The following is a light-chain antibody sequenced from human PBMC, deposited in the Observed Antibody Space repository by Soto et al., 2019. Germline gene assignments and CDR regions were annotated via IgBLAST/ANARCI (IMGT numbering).Light chain of an antibody. V-gene: IGKV1-39*01. CDR3: QQTYRTPT. CDR1: QSIDTY. J-gene: IGKJ1*01. Sequence: TQMTQSPSSLSASVGDRVTITCRASQSIDTYLNWYQQRPGKAPNLLIYSTSTLQSGVPSRFSGSGSGTDFTLTISSLQPEDVATYYCQQTYRTPTFGQGTKV. CDR2: STS.